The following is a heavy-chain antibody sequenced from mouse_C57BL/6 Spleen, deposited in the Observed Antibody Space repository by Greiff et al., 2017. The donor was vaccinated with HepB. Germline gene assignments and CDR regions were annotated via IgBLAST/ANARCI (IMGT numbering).Heavy chain of an antibody. CDR1: GYTFTSYW. Sequence: VQLQQPGAELVMPGASVKLSCKASGYTFTSYWMHWVKQRPGQGLEWIGEIDPSDSYTNYNQKFKGKSTLTVDKSSSTAYMQLSSLTSEDSAVYYCARRSLYGSSSFYFDYWGQGTTLTVSS. V-gene: IGHV1-69*01. CDR2: IDPSDSYT. D-gene: IGHD1-1*01. CDR3: ARRSLYGSSSFYFDY. J-gene: IGHJ2*01.